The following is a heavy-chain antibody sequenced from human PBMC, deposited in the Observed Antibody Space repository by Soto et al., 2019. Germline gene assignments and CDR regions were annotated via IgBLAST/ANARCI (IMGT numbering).Heavy chain of an antibody. D-gene: IGHD1-26*01. CDR2: IKSKTDGGTT. V-gene: IGHV3-15*07. Sequence: GGSLRLSCAASGFTFSNAWMNWVRQAPGKGLEWVGRIKSKTDGGTTDYAAPVKGRFTISRDDSKNTLYLQMNSLKTEDTAVYYCTTGVGSRRYYYYYGMDVWGQGTTVTVSS. CDR1: GFTFSNAW. J-gene: IGHJ6*02. CDR3: TTGVGSRRYYYYYGMDV.